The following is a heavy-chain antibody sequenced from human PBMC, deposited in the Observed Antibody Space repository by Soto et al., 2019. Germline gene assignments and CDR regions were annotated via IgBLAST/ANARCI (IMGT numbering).Heavy chain of an antibody. V-gene: IGHV5-10-1*01. Sequence: GESLKISCKGSGYSFTSYWISWVRQMPGKGLEWMGRIGPSDSYTNYSPSFQGHVTISADKSISTAYLQWSSLKASDTAMYYCARHGGPHIVVVPAAHYYGMDVWGQGTTVTVSS. CDR2: IGPSDSYT. CDR3: ARHGGPHIVVVPAAHYYGMDV. J-gene: IGHJ6*02. D-gene: IGHD2-2*01. CDR1: GYSFTSYW.